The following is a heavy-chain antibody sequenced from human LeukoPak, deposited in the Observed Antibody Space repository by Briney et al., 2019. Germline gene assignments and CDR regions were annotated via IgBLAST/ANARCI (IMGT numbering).Heavy chain of an antibody. J-gene: IGHJ2*01. V-gene: IGHV3-23*01. D-gene: IGHD3-10*01. CDR1: GFPFSDYS. CDR2: ISSGSDYT. Sequence: GGSLRLSCAASGFPFSDYSMNWVRQAPGKGPEWVSSISSGSDYTYYADSVKGRFTISRDNSKNTLYLQMNSLRAGDTAIYYCAKIGVIGNWYYDVWGRGTLVTVSS. CDR3: AKIGVIGNWYYDV.